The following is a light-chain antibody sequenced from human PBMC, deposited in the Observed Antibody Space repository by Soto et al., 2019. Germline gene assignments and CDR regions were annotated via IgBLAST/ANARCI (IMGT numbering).Light chain of an antibody. CDR3: QQYGGSPIT. J-gene: IGKJ5*01. V-gene: IGKV3-11*01. CDR1: QSVSSY. Sequence: EIVLTQSPATPSLSPGERATLSCRASQSVSSYLAWYQQKPGQAPRLLIYDTSTRATGVPARFSGSGSGTDFTLTITRLEPEDFALYYCQQYGGSPITFGLGTRLEIK. CDR2: DTS.